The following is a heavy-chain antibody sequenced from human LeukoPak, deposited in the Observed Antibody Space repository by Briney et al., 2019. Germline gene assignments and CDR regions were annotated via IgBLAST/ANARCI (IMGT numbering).Heavy chain of an antibody. Sequence: PPQTLSLTCTVSGGSISRSDYHWSWIRQPAGKGLEWIGRISTSGSTNYNSSLKSRLTISADTSKKQFSLRLSSVTAADTAVYYCARGAKGAFDIWGQGTMVTVSS. CDR3: ARGAKGAFDI. J-gene: IGHJ3*02. V-gene: IGHV4-61*02. CDR1: GGSISRSDYH. CDR2: ISTSGST.